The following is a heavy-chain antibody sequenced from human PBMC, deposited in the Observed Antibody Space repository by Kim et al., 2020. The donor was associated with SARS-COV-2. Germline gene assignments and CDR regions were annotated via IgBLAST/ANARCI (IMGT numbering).Heavy chain of an antibody. V-gene: IGHV3-48*02. CDR2: IGSSSSTV. CDR3: ATRAYSYELPDY. D-gene: IGHD5-18*01. Sequence: GGSLRLSCAASGFTFSNYNMNWLRQAPGKGLEWVSYIGSSSSTVYYADSVKGRFTISRDNDRNSLYLQMNSLRDEDTAVYYCATRAYSYELPDYWGQGTLVTVSS. J-gene: IGHJ4*02. CDR1: GFTFSNYN.